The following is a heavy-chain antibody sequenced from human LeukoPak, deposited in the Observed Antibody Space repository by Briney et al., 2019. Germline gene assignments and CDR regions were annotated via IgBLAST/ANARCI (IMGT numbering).Heavy chain of an antibody. V-gene: IGHV3-66*01. CDR1: GFTVSSYY. J-gene: IGHJ4*02. CDR3: ASREYGGTSRLLDY. D-gene: IGHD4-23*01. Sequence: GGSLRLSCAASGFTVSSYYMTWVRQAPGKGLEWVSLIYSGGSTYYADSLKGRFTISRDNSKNTLYLQMNSLSAEDTAVYYCASREYGGTSRLLDYWGQGTLVTVSS. CDR2: IYSGGST.